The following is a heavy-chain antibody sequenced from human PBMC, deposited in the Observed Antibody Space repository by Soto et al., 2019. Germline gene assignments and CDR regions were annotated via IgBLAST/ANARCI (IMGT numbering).Heavy chain of an antibody. Sequence: GGSLRLSCAASGFTFSSYGMHWVRQAPGKGLEWVAVIWYDGSNKYYADSVKGRFTISRDNSKNTLYLQMNSLRAEDTAVYYCARLASDYDFWSGYYTRQGNYYYYMDVWSKGTTVTVSS. J-gene: IGHJ6*03. V-gene: IGHV3-33*01. D-gene: IGHD3-3*01. CDR3: ARLASDYDFWSGYYTRQGNYYYYMDV. CDR1: GFTFSSYG. CDR2: IWYDGSNK.